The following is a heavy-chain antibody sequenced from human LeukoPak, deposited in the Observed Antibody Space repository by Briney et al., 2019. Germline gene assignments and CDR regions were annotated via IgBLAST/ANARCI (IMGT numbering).Heavy chain of an antibody. CDR3: ARDGGATTDAFDI. J-gene: IGHJ3*02. V-gene: IGHV1-2*04. D-gene: IGHD5-12*01. Sequence: ASVKVSCKASGYTFTGYYMHWVRQAPGQGLEWMGWINPNSGGTNYAQKFQGWVTMTRDTSISTAYMELSGLRSDDTAVYYCARDGGATTDAFDIWGQGTMVTVSS. CDR2: INPNSGGT. CDR1: GYTFTGYY.